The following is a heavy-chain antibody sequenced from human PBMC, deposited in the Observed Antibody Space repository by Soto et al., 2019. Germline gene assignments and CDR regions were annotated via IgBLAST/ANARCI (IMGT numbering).Heavy chain of an antibody. Sequence: QVQLVESGGGVVQPGRSLRLSCAASGSSFSSYGIHWVHQVPVKGLESVAVISYDGTYKHYADSVKGRFTFSRENSKNAVDLQMNSLRTEETTVFYCAKDRGYYSSSGPFYWGQGTLFTVSS. CDR3: AKDRGYYSSSGPFY. D-gene: IGHD6-13*01. CDR1: GSSFSSYG. CDR2: ISYDGTYK. J-gene: IGHJ4*02. V-gene: IGHV3-30*18.